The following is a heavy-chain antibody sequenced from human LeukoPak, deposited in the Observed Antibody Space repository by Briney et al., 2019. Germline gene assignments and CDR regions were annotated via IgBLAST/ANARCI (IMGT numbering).Heavy chain of an antibody. Sequence: PGGSLRLSCAASGFSVSTNYMSCVRQAPGKGLEWVSIIYNDDTTYYADSVKGRFTFSRDYYKNTLYLQMDSLRAEDTVVYYCARVPEIQYCSSTTCSPLHFDYWGQGTLVAVSS. CDR3: ARVPEIQYCSSTTCSPLHFDY. V-gene: IGHV3-66*02. CDR1: GFSVSTNY. CDR2: IYNDDTT. J-gene: IGHJ4*02. D-gene: IGHD2-2*01.